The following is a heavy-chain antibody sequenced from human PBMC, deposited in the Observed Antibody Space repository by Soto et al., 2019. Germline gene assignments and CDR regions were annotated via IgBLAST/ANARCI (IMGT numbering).Heavy chain of an antibody. V-gene: IGHV3-21*06. Sequence: PGGSLRLSCATSGFSFSSSDMTWVRQAPGKGLEYVSSINYSGRYMFYAGSLRGRFTVSRDNAKNSLYLQMNSLRAEDTAVYYCARKSSSDSTGYDYFDYWRQRTLVTVS. CDR3: ARKSSSDSTGYDYFDY. CDR2: INYSGRYM. D-gene: IGHD3-22*01. CDR1: GFSFSSSD. J-gene: IGHJ4*02.